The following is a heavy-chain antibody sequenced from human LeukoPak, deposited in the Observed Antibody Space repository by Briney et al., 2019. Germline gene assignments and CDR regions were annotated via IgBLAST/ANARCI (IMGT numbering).Heavy chain of an antibody. J-gene: IGHJ4*02. D-gene: IGHD6-13*01. CDR1: GFTXXSXX. V-gene: IGHV3-23*01. CDR2: ISGSGGST. CDR3: AKDLMAAAAFDY. Sequence: PGXSLRLSCAASGFTXXSXXMSWVRQAPGKGLEWVSAISGSGGSTYYADSVKGRFTISRDNSKNTLYLQMNSLRAEDTAVYYCAKDLMAAAAFDYWGQGTLVTVSS.